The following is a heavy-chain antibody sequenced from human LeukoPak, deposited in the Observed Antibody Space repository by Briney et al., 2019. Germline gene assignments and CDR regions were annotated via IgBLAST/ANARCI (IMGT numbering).Heavy chain of an antibody. CDR1: GYFFTHYW. Sequence: GASLKLSCQVAGYFFTHYWIGWVRQMGGEGLESMGIIYPADSDTTYSPSFQGQVTISAVKSITTVYLQWSSLKASDTAMYYCARRPFIWGQGTMVTVSS. V-gene: IGHV5-51*01. CDR3: ARRPFI. CDR2: IYPADSDT. J-gene: IGHJ3*02.